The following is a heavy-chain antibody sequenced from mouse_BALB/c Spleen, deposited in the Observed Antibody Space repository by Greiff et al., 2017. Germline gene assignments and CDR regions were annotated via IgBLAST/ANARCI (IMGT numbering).Heavy chain of an antibody. CDR1: GFTFSSYG. CDR3: ASVTTALYYAMDY. J-gene: IGHJ4*01. CDR2: ISSGGSYT. Sequence: EVMLVESGGDLVKPGGSLKLSCAASGFTFSSYGMSWVRQTPDKRLEWVATISSGGSYTYYPDSVKGRFTISRDNAKNTLYLQMSSLKSEDTAMYYCASVTTALYYAMDYWGQGTSVTVSS. D-gene: IGHD1-2*01. V-gene: IGHV5-6*02.